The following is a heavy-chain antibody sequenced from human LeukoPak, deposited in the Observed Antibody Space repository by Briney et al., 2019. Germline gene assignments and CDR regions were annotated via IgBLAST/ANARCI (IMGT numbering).Heavy chain of an antibody. V-gene: IGHV3-21*01. CDR1: GFTFSSYS. CDR3: ARASDYGDYVHNAFDI. J-gene: IGHJ3*02. Sequence: PGGSLRLSCAASGFTFSSYSMNWVRQAPGKGLEWVSSISSSSSYIYYADSVKGRFTISRDNAKNSLCLQMNSLRAEDTAVYYCARASDYGDYVHNAFDIWGQGTMVTVSS. CDR2: ISSSSSYI. D-gene: IGHD4-17*01.